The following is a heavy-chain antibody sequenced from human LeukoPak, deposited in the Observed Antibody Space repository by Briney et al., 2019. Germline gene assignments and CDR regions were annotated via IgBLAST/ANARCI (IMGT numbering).Heavy chain of an antibody. D-gene: IGHD2-2*03. CDR2: IIPIFGTA. CDR3: ASGYCSSTSCFNWFDP. Sequence: SVKVSCKASGGTFSSYAISWVRQAPGQGLEWMGGIIPIFGTANYAQKFQGRVAITTDESTSTAYMELSSLRSEDTAVYYCASGYCSSTSCFNWFDPWGQGTLVTVSS. CDR1: GGTFSSYA. J-gene: IGHJ5*02. V-gene: IGHV1-69*05.